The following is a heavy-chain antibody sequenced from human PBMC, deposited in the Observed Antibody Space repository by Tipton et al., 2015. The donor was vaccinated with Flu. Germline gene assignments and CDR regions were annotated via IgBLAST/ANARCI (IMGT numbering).Heavy chain of an antibody. CDR1: GGSFSGYY. V-gene: IGHV4-34*01. D-gene: IGHD5-24*01. J-gene: IGHJ4*02. CDR3: ARVEGWLQHAPY. CDR2: INHSGST. Sequence: TLSLTCAVYGGSFSGYYWSWIRQPPGKGLEWIGEINHSGSTYYNPSLKSRVTISVDTSKNQFSLKLSSVTAADTAVYYCARVEGWLQHAPYWGLGPLVSVSS.